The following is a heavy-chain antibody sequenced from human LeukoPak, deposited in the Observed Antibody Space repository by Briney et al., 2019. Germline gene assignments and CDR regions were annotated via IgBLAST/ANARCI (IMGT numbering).Heavy chain of an antibody. CDR3: ARARGYNWNYVGYYFDY. CDR2: INWNGGST. D-gene: IGHD1-7*01. Sequence: GGSLRLSCAASGFTFSNAWMSWVRQAPGKGLEWVSGINWNGGSTGYADSVKGRFTISRDNAKNSLYLQMNSLRAEDTALYHCARARGYNWNYVGYYFDYWGQGTLVTVSS. J-gene: IGHJ4*02. CDR1: GFTFSNAW. V-gene: IGHV3-20*01.